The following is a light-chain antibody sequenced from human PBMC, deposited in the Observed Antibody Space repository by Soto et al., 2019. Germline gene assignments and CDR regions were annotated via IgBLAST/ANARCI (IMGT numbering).Light chain of an antibody. CDR2: DVS. Sequence: QSALTQPASVSGSPGQSITISCTGTSSDVGGYNYVSWYQQHPGKAPKLMIYDVSNRPSGVSNRFSGSKSGNTASLTISGVQAEDEADYYCSSYTSSSTRVFGGGTKVTVL. V-gene: IGLV2-14*01. J-gene: IGLJ2*01. CDR1: SSDVGGYNY. CDR3: SSYTSSSTRV.